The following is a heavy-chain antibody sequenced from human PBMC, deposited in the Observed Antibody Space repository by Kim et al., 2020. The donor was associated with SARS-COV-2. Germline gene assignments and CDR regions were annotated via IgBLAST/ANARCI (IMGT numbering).Heavy chain of an antibody. CDR1: GFTFGSYG. CDR2: IIASGGST. D-gene: IGHD5-12*01. J-gene: IGHJ4*01. CDR3: VTFSVASD. Sequence: GGSLRLSCAVSGFTFGSYGMSWVRQAPGKGLEWVSRIIASGGSTSYADAVKGRFTISRDNSKNTVYLQMSRLRVEDTAVYYCVTFSVASDWGHGPLVAVS. V-gene: IGHV3-23*01.